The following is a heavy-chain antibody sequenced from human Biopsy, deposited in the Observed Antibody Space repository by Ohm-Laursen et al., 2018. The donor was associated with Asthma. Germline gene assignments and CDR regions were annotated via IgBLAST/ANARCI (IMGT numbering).Heavy chain of an antibody. CDR2: IYNDGRA. J-gene: IGHJ6*02. D-gene: IGHD4-17*01. CDR3: TRTTTVATAYAMDV. CDR1: EFSVSSSY. Sequence: SLRLSCSASEFSVSSSYMSWVRQAPGKGLEGVSAIYNDGRAYYADSVKGRFTVSRDNSKNTLFLQMNSLRAEDTAVYYCTRTTTVATAYAMDVWGRGTTVTVSS. V-gene: IGHV3-53*01.